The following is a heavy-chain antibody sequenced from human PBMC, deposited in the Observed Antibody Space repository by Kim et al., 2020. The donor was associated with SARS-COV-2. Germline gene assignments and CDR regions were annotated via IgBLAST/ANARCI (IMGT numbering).Heavy chain of an antibody. V-gene: IGHV6-1*01. CDR2: TYYRSKWSS. D-gene: IGHD6-25*01. J-gene: IGHJ6*02. CDR1: GDSVSSNSAT. CDR3: TRDSSGRPLDV. Sequence: SQTLSLTCDISGDSVSSNSATWSWIRQSPSRGLEWLGRTYYRSKWSSDNAVSVKGRITINPDTSKNQFSLQLNSVTPEDTAVYFCTRDSSGRPLDVWGQGTTVTVSS.